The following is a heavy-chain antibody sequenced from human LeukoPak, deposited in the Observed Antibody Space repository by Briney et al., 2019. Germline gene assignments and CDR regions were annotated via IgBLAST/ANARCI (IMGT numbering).Heavy chain of an antibody. D-gene: IGHD3-22*01. Sequence: GGSLRLSCAASGFTFSSYAMSWVRQAPGKGLEWVSAISGSGGSTYYTDSVKGRFTISRDKSKNTLYLQMNSLRAEDTAVYYCAKNSSGYYLDYWGQGTLVTVSS. CDR1: GFTFSSYA. CDR2: ISGSGGST. V-gene: IGHV3-23*01. J-gene: IGHJ4*02. CDR3: AKNSSGYYLDY.